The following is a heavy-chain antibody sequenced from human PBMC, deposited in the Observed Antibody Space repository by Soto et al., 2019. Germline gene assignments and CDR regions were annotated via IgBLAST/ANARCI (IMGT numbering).Heavy chain of an antibody. CDR1: GCTFSSYA. D-gene: IGHD6-13*01. CDR3: AKAPPYKEQKPRLPSFHY. Sequence: VGSLRLSCAASGCTFSSYAMSWVRQSPGKGLEWVSAISGSGGSTYYADSVKGRFTISRDNSKNTLYLQMNSLRAEDTAVYYCAKAPPYKEQKPRLPSFHYWGQGTLVTVSS. V-gene: IGHV3-23*01. J-gene: IGHJ4*02. CDR2: ISGSGGST.